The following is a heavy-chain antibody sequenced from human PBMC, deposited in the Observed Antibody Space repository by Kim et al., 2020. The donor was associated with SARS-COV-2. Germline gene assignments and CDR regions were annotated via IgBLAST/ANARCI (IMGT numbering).Heavy chain of an antibody. J-gene: IGHJ4*02. V-gene: IGHV3-30*18. Sequence: GGSLRLSCAASGFTFSSYGMHWVRQAPGKGLEWVAVISYDGSNKYYADSVKGRFTISRDNSKNTLYLQMNSLRAEDKAVYYCAKGRFGELLYYFDYWGQG. D-gene: IGHD3-10*01. CDR2: ISYDGSNK. CDR3: AKGRFGELLYYFDY. CDR1: GFTFSSYG.